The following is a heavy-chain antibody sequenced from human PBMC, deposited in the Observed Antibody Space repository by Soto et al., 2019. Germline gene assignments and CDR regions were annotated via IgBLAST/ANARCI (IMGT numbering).Heavy chain of an antibody. D-gene: IGHD3-22*01. CDR3: ARLAIVVVITDAFDI. CDR1: GGSFSGYY. V-gene: IGHV4-34*01. Sequence: SETLSLTCAVYGGSFSGYYWSWIRQPPGKGLEWIGKINHSGSTNYNPSIKSRVTISVDTSENQFSLKLRSVTAADTAVYYCARLAIVVVITDAFDIWGQGTMVTVSS. J-gene: IGHJ3*02. CDR2: INHSGST.